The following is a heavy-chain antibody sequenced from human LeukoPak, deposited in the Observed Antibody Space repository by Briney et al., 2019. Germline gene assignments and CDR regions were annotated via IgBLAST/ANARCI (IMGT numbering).Heavy chain of an antibody. D-gene: IGHD1/OR15-1a*01. V-gene: IGHV1-8*01. J-gene: IGHJ6*03. CDR3: GRGGKWGRNNENCCKLLV. CDR1: GYTFTSYD. CDR2: ISPKNGYT. Sequence: ASVKVSCKASGYTFTSYDIYWVRQAPGQGLEWMGWISPKNGYTNYAQKFKGRVTMTTSTSISTAYMELSSLRSEDTAVYYCGRGGKWGRNNENCCKLLVWGRGTKVIV.